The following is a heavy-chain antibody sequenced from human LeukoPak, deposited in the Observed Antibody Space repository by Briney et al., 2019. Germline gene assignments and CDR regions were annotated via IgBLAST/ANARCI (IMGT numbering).Heavy chain of an antibody. J-gene: IGHJ5*02. V-gene: IGHV1-8*03. CDR2: MNPNSGNT. D-gene: IGHD6-19*01. Sequence: ASVKVSCKASGYTFTSYDINWVRQATGQGLEWMGWMNPNSGNTGYAQKFQGRVTITRNTSISTAYMELSSLRSEDTAVYYCARAIAVAGYGWFDPWGQGTLVTVSS. CDR1: GYTFTSYD. CDR3: ARAIAVAGYGWFDP.